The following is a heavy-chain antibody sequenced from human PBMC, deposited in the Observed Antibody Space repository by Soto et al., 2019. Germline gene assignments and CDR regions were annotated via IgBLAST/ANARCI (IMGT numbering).Heavy chain of an antibody. CDR3: ARYMGKVSSQRLYYYYGMDV. Sequence: ASVKVSCKASGDMFTKSARHWVRQAPGQRLEGMGWVSGDRGNTKYSPKLQDRVTITRDTSASTAYMELSSLRSEDTALYYCARYMGKVSSQRLYYYYGMDVWGQGTTVTVS. J-gene: IGHJ6*02. CDR2: VSGDRGNT. D-gene: IGHD1-1*01. V-gene: IGHV1-3*01. CDR1: GDMFTKSA.